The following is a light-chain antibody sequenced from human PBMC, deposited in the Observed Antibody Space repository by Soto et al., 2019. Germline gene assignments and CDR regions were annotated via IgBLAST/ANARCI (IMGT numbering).Light chain of an antibody. CDR2: DVS. Sequence: QSALTQPASVSGSPGQSITISCTGTSSDVGVYNYVSWYQQHPGKAPKLMIYDVSNRPSGVSNRFSGSKSGYTASLTISGLQAEDEADYYCSSYTSSSTLVIFGGGTKLTVL. CDR1: SSDVGVYNY. J-gene: IGLJ2*01. V-gene: IGLV2-14*01. CDR3: SSYTSSSTLVI.